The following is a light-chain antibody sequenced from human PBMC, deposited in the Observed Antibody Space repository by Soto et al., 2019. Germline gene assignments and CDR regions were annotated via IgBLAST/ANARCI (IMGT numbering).Light chain of an antibody. CDR1: QDISSY. V-gene: IGKV1-9*01. CDR2: GAS. J-gene: IGKJ4*01. CDR3: QQLDSSPRT. Sequence: DIPLTQSPSFLSASVGDRVTITCRASQDISSYLAWYQQKPGKAPKLLIYGASTLQSGVPSRFSGSGSGTEFTLTISSLQPEDFATYYCQQLDSSPRTFGGGTKVEIK.